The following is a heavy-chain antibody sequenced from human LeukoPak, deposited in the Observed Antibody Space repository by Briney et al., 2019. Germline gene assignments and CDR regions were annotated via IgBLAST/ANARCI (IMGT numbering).Heavy chain of an antibody. J-gene: IGHJ5*02. D-gene: IGHD3-22*01. CDR3: ARGGYRPHYYYDSSGYQGWFDP. CDR1: GGSFSGYY. CDR2: INHSGST. V-gene: IGHV4-34*01. Sequence: PSETLSLTCTVYGGSFSGYYWSWIRQPPGKGLEWIGEINHSGSTNYNPSLKSRVTISVDTSKNQFSLKLSSVTAADTAVYYCARGGYRPHYYYDSSGYQGWFDPWGQGTLVTVSS.